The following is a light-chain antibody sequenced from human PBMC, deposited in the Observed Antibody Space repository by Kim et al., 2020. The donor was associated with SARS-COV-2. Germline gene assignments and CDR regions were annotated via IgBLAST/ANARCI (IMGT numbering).Light chain of an antibody. CDR3: QQSFGFPYT. Sequence: DIRLTQSPSSLSASVGDRVTITCRASQSIITYLNWYQQKPGKSPKLLIYATSTLQSGVPSRFSGSGSGTYFTLTITSLQPEDFATYYCQQSFGFPYTFCQGTKLEI. J-gene: IGKJ2*01. CDR2: ATS. CDR1: QSIITY. V-gene: IGKV1-39*01.